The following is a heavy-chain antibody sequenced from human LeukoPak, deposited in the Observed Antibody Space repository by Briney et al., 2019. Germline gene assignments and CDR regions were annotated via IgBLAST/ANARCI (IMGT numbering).Heavy chain of an antibody. V-gene: IGHV1-2*06. CDR3: AEDIIDYYDSSGFSPR. Sequence: ASVTVSCTASGYTFTVYCMHWVRQAPGQGLEWMGRINPNSGGTNYAQKFQGRVTMTRDTSISTAYMELSRLRSDDTAVYYCAEDIIDYYDSSGFSPRWGQGTLVTVSS. J-gene: IGHJ4*02. CDR2: INPNSGGT. D-gene: IGHD3-22*01. CDR1: GYTFTVYC.